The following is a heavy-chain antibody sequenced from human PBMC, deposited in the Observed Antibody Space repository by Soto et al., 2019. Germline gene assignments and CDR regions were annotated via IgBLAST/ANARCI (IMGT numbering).Heavy chain of an antibody. CDR3: AKATGYNWNYAGFDP. D-gene: IGHD1-7*01. CDR2: ISGNSDYI. J-gene: IGHJ5*02. CDR1: GITFSSYS. V-gene: IGHV3-21*04. Sequence: GGSLRLSCAASGITFSSYSMTWVRQAPGKGLEWVSIISGNSDYIDYADSVKGRFTISRDNAKNSLYLQMNSLRAEDTALYYCAKATGYNWNYAGFDPWGQGTLVTVSS.